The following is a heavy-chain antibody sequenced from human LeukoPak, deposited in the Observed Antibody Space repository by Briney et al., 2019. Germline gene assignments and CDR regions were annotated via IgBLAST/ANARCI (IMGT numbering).Heavy chain of an antibody. CDR3: ARDLARRELFGY. D-gene: IGHD3-10*01. CDR2: IYSGGST. V-gene: IGHV3-53*01. CDR1: GFTVSSNY. Sequence: GGSLRLSCAASGFTVSSNYMSWVRQAPGKGLEWVSVIYSGGSTYYVDSVKGRFTISRDNSKNTLYLQMNSLRAEDTAVYYCARDLARRELFGYWGQGTLVTVSS. J-gene: IGHJ4*02.